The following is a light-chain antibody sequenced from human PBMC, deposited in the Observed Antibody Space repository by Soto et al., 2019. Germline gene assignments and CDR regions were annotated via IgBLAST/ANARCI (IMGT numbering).Light chain of an antibody. CDR3: QQYSSAPQP. Sequence: DIVMTQSPESLAVSLGERATINCKSSQSVLSNSIAWYQQKPGQPPKLLIYWASTRESGVPDRFSGSGSGTDFTLTISSLQAEDVAVYYCQQYSSAPQPFGQGTKLEIK. CDR2: WAS. CDR1: QSVLSNS. V-gene: IGKV4-1*01. J-gene: IGKJ2*01.